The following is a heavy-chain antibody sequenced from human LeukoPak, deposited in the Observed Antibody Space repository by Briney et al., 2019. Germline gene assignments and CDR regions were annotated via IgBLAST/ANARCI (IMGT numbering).Heavy chain of an antibody. CDR1: GGSISSYY. D-gene: IGHD1-26*01. CDR2: IYYSGST. V-gene: IGHV4-59*01. Sequence: SETLSLTCTVSGGSISSYYWSWIRQPPGKGLEWIGYIYYSGSTNYNPSLKSRVTISVDTSKNQFSLKLSSVTAADTAVYYCARGLAVSRGGTYYFDYWGQGTLVTVSS. J-gene: IGHJ4*02. CDR3: ARGLAVSRGGTYYFDY.